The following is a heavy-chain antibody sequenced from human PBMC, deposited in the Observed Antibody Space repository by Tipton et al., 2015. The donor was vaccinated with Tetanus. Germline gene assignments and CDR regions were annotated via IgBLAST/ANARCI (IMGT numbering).Heavy chain of an antibody. D-gene: IGHD3-22*01. V-gene: IGHV4-4*07. J-gene: IGHJ5*02. CDR2: IYINGRN. CDR1: GDSITSNY. CDR3: ARDRGFTTYNYFDP. Sequence: LRLSCTVSGDSITSNYWSWIRQPAGKGPEWIGRIYINGRNNYNPSLKSRVTMSIDTSKNQFSLNLSSVTAADTAVYYCARDRGFTTYNYFDPWGQGTLVTVSS.